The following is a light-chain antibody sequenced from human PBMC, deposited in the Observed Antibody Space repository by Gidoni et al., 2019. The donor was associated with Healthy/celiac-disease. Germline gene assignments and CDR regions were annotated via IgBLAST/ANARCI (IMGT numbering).Light chain of an antibody. CDR1: QSISSY. J-gene: IGKJ5*01. CDR2: AAS. Sequence: DIQMTQSPSSLSASVGDRVTITCRASQSISSYLNWYQQKPGKAPKLLIYAASSLQSGVPSRFRGSGSGTDFTLTISSLQPEDFATYYCQQSYSTLFPFGQGTRLEI. V-gene: IGKV1-39*01. CDR3: QQSYSTLFP.